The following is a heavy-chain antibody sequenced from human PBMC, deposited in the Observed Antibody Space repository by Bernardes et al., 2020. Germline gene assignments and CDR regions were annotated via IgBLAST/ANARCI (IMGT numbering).Heavy chain of an antibody. CDR3: AKDRARRVKEFDY. CDR1: GFSFGSYG. J-gene: IGHJ4*02. Sequence: GGSLRLSCAASGFSFGSYGMHWVRQAPGKGLEWVAVISSDGSNKYYVDSVKGRFTISRDNSKNSLYLQMNSLRGEDTAVYYCAKDRARRVKEFDYWGQGTLVTVSS. CDR2: ISSDGSNK. D-gene: IGHD4-4*01. V-gene: IGHV3-30*18.